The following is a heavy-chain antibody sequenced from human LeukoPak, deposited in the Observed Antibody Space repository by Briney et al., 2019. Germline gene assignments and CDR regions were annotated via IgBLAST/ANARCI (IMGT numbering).Heavy chain of an antibody. Sequence: SETLSLTCTVPGGSVSSYYWNWVRQPPGKGLEWIGNIYYSGGTNYNPSLKTRVTISLDTSKNQFSLKLSSVTAADTAVYYCARDWELGYWGQGTLVTVSS. J-gene: IGHJ4*02. CDR1: GGSVSSYY. CDR3: ARDWELGY. V-gene: IGHV4-59*02. D-gene: IGHD1-26*01. CDR2: IYYSGGT.